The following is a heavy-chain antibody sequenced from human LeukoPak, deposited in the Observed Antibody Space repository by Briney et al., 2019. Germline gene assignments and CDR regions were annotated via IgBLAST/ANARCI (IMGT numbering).Heavy chain of an antibody. CDR3: AKVPYSSGWALDY. J-gene: IGHJ4*02. Sequence: GGSLRLSCAASGFTFTTYPMSWVRQAPGKGLEWVSAISGSGGSTYYADSVKGRFTISRDNSKNTLYLQMNSLRAEDMAVYYCAKVPYSSGWALDYWGQGTLVTVSS. CDR1: GFTFTTYP. CDR2: ISGSGGST. V-gene: IGHV3-23*01. D-gene: IGHD6-19*01.